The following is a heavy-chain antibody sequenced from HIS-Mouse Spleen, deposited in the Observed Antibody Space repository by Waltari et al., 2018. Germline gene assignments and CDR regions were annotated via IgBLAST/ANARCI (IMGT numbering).Heavy chain of an antibody. J-gene: IGHJ4*02. CDR1: GGSFSGYY. V-gene: IGHV4-34*01. Sequence: QVQLQQWGAGLLKPSETLSLTCAVYGGSFSGYYWSWIGQPPGKGLEWIGEINHSGSTNYNPSLKSRVTISVDTSKNQFSLKLSSVTAADTAVYYCARMGPASGSYGDYWGQGTLVTVSS. D-gene: IGHD1-26*01. CDR2: INHSGST. CDR3: ARMGPASGSYGDY.